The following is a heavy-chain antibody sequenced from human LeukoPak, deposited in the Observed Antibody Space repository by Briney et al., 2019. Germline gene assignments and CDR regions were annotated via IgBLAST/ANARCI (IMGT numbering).Heavy chain of an antibody. V-gene: IGHV3-21*01. D-gene: IGHD1-26*01. CDR3: ARVGNDYYDMDV. J-gene: IGHJ6*02. CDR2: ISTISTYI. CDR1: GFSFSSYT. Sequence: GGSLRLSCAASGFSFSSYTMNWVRQAPGKGLEWVSSISTISTYIYYADSVKGRFTISRDNAENSLYLQMNSLRVEDTAVYYCARVGNDYYDMDVWGQGTTVTVSS.